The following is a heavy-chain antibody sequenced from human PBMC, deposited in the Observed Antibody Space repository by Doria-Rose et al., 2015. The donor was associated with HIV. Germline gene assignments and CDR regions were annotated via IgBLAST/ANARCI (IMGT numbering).Heavy chain of an antibody. CDR3: ARMGSYRELDY. J-gene: IGHJ4*01. V-gene: IGHV4-31*03. CDR1: GASVSSRGYY. CDR2: TYYTGTS. Sequence: VQLLESGPGLVKPSETLSLTCSVSGASVSSRGYYWNWIRQVPGKGLESLGYTYYTGTSDYSPPLKSRLNMAMDTSKNQFSLKLSFVTVADTAVYYCARMGSYRELDYWCHGAPVIVSS. D-gene: IGHD3-3*01.